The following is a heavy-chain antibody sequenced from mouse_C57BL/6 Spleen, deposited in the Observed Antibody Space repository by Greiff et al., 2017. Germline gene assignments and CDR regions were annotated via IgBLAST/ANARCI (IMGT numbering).Heavy chain of an antibody. CDR3: ARGTVVANYAMDY. J-gene: IGHJ4*01. CDR2: LDPSDSYT. CDR1: GYTFTSYW. D-gene: IGHD1-1*01. Sequence: VQLQQPGAELVKPGASVKLSCKASGYTFTSYWMQWVKQRPGQGLEWIGELDPSDSYTNSNQKFKGKATLTVDTSSSTAYMQLSSLTSEDSAVYYCARGTVVANYAMDYWGQGTSVTVSS. V-gene: IGHV1-50*01.